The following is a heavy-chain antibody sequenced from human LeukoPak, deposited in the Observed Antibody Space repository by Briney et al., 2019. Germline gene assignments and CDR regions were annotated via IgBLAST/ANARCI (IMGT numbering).Heavy chain of an antibody. Sequence: GGSLRLSCAASGFIVSSDYMSWVRQAPGKGLEWVSVIYSGGSTKHADSVKGRFTISRDNSKNTLYLQMNSLRAEDTAVYYCVRDSRNCGGDCYAFDIWGQGTMVSVSS. V-gene: IGHV3-53*01. CDR2: IYSGGST. J-gene: IGHJ3*02. D-gene: IGHD2-21*02. CDR1: GFIVSSDY. CDR3: VRDSRNCGGDCYAFDI.